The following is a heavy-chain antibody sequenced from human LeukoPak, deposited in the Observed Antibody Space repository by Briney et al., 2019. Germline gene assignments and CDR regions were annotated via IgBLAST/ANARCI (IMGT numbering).Heavy chain of an antibody. V-gene: IGHV3-33*05. CDR3: ARFRYDNNGLLRAFDY. CDR2: ISYDSEGN. J-gene: IGHJ4*02. D-gene: IGHD3-22*01. Sequence: GGSLRLSCVTSGFTFSNYGMHWVRQLPGKGLEWVAAISYDSEGNYHVDSVKGRFTISRDNAKNSLYLQMNSLRAEDTAVYFCARFRYDNNGLLRAFDYWGQGTLVTVSS. CDR1: GFTFSNYG.